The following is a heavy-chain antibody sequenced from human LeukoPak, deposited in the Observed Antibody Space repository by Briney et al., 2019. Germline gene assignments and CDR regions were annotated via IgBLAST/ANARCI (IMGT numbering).Heavy chain of an antibody. Sequence: GGSLRLSCAASGFTFSSYEMNWVRQAPGKGLEWVSYISSSGSTIYYADSVKGRFTISRDNAKNSLYLQMNSLRAEDTAVYYCARDRSGSASWPQIRAFYYMDVWGKGTTVT. CDR1: GFTFSSYE. J-gene: IGHJ6*03. CDR2: ISSSGSTI. V-gene: IGHV3-48*03. D-gene: IGHD2-2*01. CDR3: ARDRSGSASWPQIRAFYYMDV.